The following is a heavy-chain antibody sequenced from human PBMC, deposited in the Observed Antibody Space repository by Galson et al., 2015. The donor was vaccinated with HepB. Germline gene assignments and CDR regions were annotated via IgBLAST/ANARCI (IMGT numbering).Heavy chain of an antibody. CDR1: GYSFTSYW. CDR3: ARTVVVVPAAIVPHYYYYMDV. Sequence: QSGAEVKKPGESLKISCKGSGYSFTSYWISWVRQMPGKGLEWMGRIDPSDSYTNYSPSFQGHVTISADKSISTAYLQWSSLKASDTAMYYCARTVVVVPAAIVPHYYYYMDVWGKGTTVTVSS. D-gene: IGHD2-2*02. V-gene: IGHV5-10-1*01. CDR2: IDPSDSYT. J-gene: IGHJ6*03.